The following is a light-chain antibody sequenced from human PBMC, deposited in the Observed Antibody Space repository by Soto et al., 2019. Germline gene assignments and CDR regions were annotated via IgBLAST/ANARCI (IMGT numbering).Light chain of an antibody. CDR3: HQRSNWWT. CDR1: QSLSSS. Sequence: KQSPATLSLSPLEIATLSCSSSQSLSSSLACYQQTPGQAPRVLIYDTSTRATGLPARFSGSGSGTDFTLNISSLEHEDSGVYYCHQRSNWWTFGQGTKV. CDR2: DTS. V-gene: IGKV3-11*01. J-gene: IGKJ1*01.